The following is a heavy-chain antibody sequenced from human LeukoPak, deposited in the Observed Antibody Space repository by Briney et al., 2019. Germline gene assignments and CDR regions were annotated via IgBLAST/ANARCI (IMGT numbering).Heavy chain of an antibody. J-gene: IGHJ3*02. CDR2: ISSRGSTI. CDR1: VFTFSSYE. D-gene: IGHD3-22*01. Sequence: GGSLRLPCAASVFTFSSYEMNWVREAPGKGREWVSYISSRGSTIYYADSVKGRFTISRDNAKNSLYLQMNRLSAEDTAVYYCARVVVITTHDVFDIWGQGTMVTVSS. V-gene: IGHV3-48*03. CDR3: ARVVVITTHDVFDI.